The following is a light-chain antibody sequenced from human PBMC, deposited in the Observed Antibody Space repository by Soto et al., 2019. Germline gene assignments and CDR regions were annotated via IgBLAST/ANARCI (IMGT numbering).Light chain of an antibody. Sequence: EVVLTQSPCTLYLSPGERATLSSGASQSVRNTYVAWYQQKPGQAPRLLICDTSNRATGVPARFSGSGSGTDFTLTISSLGPEDFAVYHCQQRRDWPWTFGQGTNVAIK. V-gene: IGKV3D-20*02. CDR3: QQRRDWPWT. CDR2: DTS. J-gene: IGKJ1*01. CDR1: QSVRNTY.